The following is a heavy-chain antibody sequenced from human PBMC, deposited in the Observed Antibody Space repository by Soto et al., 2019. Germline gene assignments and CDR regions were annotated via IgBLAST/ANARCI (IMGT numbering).Heavy chain of an antibody. CDR1: GGTFSSYA. Sequence: SVKVSCKDSGGTFSSYAISSVRQAPGQGLEWMGGIIPIFGTANYAQKFQGRVTITADESTSTAYMELSSLRSEDTAVYYCARSIVVVTALDYWGQGTLVTVSS. CDR3: ARSIVVVTALDY. CDR2: IIPIFGTA. J-gene: IGHJ4*02. V-gene: IGHV1-69*13. D-gene: IGHD2-21*02.